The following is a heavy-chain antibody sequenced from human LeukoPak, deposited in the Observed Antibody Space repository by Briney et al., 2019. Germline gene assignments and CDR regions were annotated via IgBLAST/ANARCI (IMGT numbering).Heavy chain of an antibody. V-gene: IGHV4-59*08. J-gene: IGHJ6*02. CDR3: ARRSLHPYYYYGMDV. D-gene: IGHD5-24*01. Sequence: SETLSLTCTVSGGSISSYYWSWIRQPPGKGLEWIGYIYYSGSTNYNPSLKSRVTISVDTSKNQFSLKLSSVTAADTAVYYCARRSLHPYYYYGMDVWVQGTTVTVSS. CDR2: IYYSGST. CDR1: GGSISSYY.